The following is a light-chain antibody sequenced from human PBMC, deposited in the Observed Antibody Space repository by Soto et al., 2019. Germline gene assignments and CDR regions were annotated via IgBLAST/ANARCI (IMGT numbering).Light chain of an antibody. CDR2: GAS. V-gene: IGKV3-20*01. J-gene: IGKJ4*01. Sequence: EAVLTQSPGTLYFSPGERATLSCRASQSVDNSHVAWYQQRRGLPPRLLIYGASNRATGIPDRFSGSGSGADFTLTISRLEPEDFAVYYCQQYGSSPSLTFGGGTKVEIK. CDR3: QQYGSSPSLT. CDR1: QSVDNSH.